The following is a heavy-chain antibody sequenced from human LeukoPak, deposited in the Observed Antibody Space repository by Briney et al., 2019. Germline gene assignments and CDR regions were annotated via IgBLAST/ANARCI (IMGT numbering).Heavy chain of an antibody. CDR3: ARDTLAARGPVVFDY. Sequence: EAPVKASCKASGYTFTSYYMHWVRQAPGQGLEWMGIINPSGGSTSYAQKFQGRVTMTRDTSTSTVYMELSSLRSEDTAVYYCARDTLAARGPVVFDYWGQGTLVTVSS. D-gene: IGHD6-6*01. J-gene: IGHJ4*02. CDR1: GYTFTSYY. V-gene: IGHV1-46*01. CDR2: INPSGGST.